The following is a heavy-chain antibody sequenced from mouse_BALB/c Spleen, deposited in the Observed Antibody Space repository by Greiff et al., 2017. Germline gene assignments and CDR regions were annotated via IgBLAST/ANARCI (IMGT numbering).Heavy chain of an antibody. CDR2: IWRGGST. V-gene: IGHV2-5*01. CDR1: GFSLTSYG. D-gene: IGHD2-10*01. J-gene: IGHJ4*01. Sequence: VKLVESGPGLVAPSQSLSITCTVSGFSLTSYGVHWVRQSPGKGLEWLGVIWRGGSTDYNAAFMSRLSITKDNSKSQVFFKMNSLQADDTAIYYCAKKEGPYYGLYYDAMDYWGQGTSVTVSS. CDR3: AKKEGPYYGLYYDAMDY.